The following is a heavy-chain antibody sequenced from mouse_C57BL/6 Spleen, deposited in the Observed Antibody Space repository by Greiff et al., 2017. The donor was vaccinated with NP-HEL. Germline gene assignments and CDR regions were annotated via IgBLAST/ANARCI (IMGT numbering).Heavy chain of an antibody. V-gene: IGHV1-82*01. CDR3: AREVGNFDD. J-gene: IGHJ2*01. CDR1: GYAFSSSG. CDR2: IYPGDGDT. Sequence: VQLQQSGPELVKPGASVNISCKASGYAFSSSGMNWVQQRPGKGLEWIGLIYPGDGDTNYNGKFKGKATLTTDKSSSTAYMQLSSVTSEDSAVYFCAREVGNFDDWGKGTTLTVSS. D-gene: IGHD1-1*01.